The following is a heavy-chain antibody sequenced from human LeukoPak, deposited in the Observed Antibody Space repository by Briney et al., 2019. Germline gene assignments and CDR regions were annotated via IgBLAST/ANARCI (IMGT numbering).Heavy chain of an antibody. D-gene: IGHD1-26*01. V-gene: IGHV3-21*01. CDR3: ARGRSTWHLDY. J-gene: IGHJ4*02. CDR2: ISSTNGYI. Sequence: TGGSLRLSCAASGFTFSSYSMNWVRQAPGKGLEWVSYISSTNGYIYYADSVRGRLTISRDNAKNSLSLQMNSLRAEDTAVYYCARGRSTWHLDYWGQGTLVTVSS. CDR1: GFTFSSYS.